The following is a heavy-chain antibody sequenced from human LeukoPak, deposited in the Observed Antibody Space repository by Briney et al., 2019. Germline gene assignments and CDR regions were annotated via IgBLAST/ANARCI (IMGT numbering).Heavy chain of an antibody. Sequence: SETLSLTCIVSGASMSGSSNYWGWIRQPPGKGLEWIGNIFYTGSTYYNPSLKSRVTISVDTSKNQFSLKLSSVTAADTAVYYCAREGGWLRFVLRSWGQGTLVTVSS. V-gene: IGHV4-39*07. D-gene: IGHD5-12*01. J-gene: IGHJ5*02. CDR1: GASMSGSSNY. CDR3: AREGGWLRFVLRS. CDR2: IFYTGST.